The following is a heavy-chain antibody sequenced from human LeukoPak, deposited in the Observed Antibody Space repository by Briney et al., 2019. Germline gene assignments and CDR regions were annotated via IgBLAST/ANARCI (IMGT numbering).Heavy chain of an antibody. Sequence: GSSVKVSCKASGGTFSSYTISWVRQAPGQGLEWMGRIIPIPGIANYAQKFQSRVTITADKSTSTAYMELSSLRSEDTAVYYCARGPSGGLPYSFDYWGQGTLVTVSS. CDR2: IIPIPGIA. V-gene: IGHV1-69*02. CDR1: GGTFSSYT. J-gene: IGHJ4*02. CDR3: ARGPSGGLPYSFDY.